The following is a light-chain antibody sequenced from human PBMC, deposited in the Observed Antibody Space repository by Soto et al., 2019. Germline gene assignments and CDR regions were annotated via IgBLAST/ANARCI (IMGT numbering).Light chain of an antibody. Sequence: QSVLTQPASVSGSPGQSVTISCTGTSSDVGGYRFVSWYQQHPGKAPNLMIFDVSNRPSGVSNRFSGSKSGNTASLTISGLQVEEEADYYCRSYTSGGTDVFGGGTKVTVL. CDR2: DVS. J-gene: IGLJ2*01. CDR1: SSDVGGYRF. V-gene: IGLV2-14*03. CDR3: RSYTSGGTDV.